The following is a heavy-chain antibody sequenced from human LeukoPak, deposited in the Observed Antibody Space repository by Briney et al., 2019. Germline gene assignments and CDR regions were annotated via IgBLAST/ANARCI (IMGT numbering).Heavy chain of an antibody. CDR3: AKMRGQYYHSYYMDA. CDR1: GFIFSNYA. CDR2: GGSGGST. J-gene: IGHJ6*03. Sequence: ARGSLRLSCAASGFIFSNYAMTWVRQAPGKGLEWVSYGGSGGSTYYADSVKGRFTVSRDNSKSTLYLQMNSLTAEDTAVYYCAKMRGQYYHSYYMDAWGKGTTVTVSS. V-gene: IGHV3-23*01.